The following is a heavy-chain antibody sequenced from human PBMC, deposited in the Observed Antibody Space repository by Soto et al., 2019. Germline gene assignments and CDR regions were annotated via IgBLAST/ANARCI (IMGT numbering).Heavy chain of an antibody. D-gene: IGHD5-18*01. CDR2: ISGSGGST. Sequence: EVQLVESGGGLAQPGGSLRLSCAASGFIFSDYYMTWIRQAPGKGLEWVSGISGSGGSTYYADSVKGRFTISRDNSKNTLYLQMNSLRAEDTAVYYCATPAEMATANWGQGTLVTVSS. J-gene: IGHJ4*02. CDR1: GFIFSDYY. CDR3: ATPAEMATAN. V-gene: IGHV3-23*04.